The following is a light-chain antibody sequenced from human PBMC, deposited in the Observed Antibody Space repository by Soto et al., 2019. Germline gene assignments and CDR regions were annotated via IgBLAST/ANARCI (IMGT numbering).Light chain of an antibody. J-gene: IGKJ1*01. CDR3: QQYGSSPWT. Sequence: EIVLTQSPGTLSLSPGERATLSCRASQSVSSSYLAWYQQKPGQAPRLLIYGASSRATGIPDRFSGSWSGTDFTLPISRLEPEDFAVYYCQQYGSSPWTFGQATKVEIK. CDR1: QSVSSSY. CDR2: GAS. V-gene: IGKV3-20*01.